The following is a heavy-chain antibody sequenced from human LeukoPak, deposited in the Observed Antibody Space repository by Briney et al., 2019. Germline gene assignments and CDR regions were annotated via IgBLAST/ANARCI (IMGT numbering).Heavy chain of an antibody. V-gene: IGHV1-2*02. Sequence: ASVKVSCKASGYTLSVYYIHWVRQAPGQGLEWMGWINPISGDTSYAQKFQDRVTMTRDTSISTAYMELSRLRSDDTALYYCATSSAAAGLFDFWGQGTLVTVSS. CDR3: ATSSAAAGLFDF. D-gene: IGHD6-13*01. CDR1: GYTLSVYY. CDR2: INPISGDT. J-gene: IGHJ4*02.